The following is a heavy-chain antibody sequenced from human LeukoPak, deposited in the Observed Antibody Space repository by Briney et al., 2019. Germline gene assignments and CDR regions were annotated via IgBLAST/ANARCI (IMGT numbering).Heavy chain of an antibody. CDR2: IYYSGST. J-gene: IGHJ5*02. V-gene: IGHV4-39*07. Sequence: SETLSLTCTVSGGSISSSSYYWGWIRQPPGKGLEWIGRIYYSGSTYYNPSLKSRVTISVDTSKNQFSLKLSSVTAADTDVYYCARAVVVPAAIALNWFDPWGQGTLVTVSS. D-gene: IGHD2-2*01. CDR1: GGSISSSSYY. CDR3: ARAVVVPAAIALNWFDP.